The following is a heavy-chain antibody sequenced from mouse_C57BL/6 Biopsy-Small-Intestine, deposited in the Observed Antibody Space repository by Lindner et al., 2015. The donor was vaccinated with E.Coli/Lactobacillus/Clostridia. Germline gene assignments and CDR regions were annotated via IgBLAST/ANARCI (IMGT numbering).Heavy chain of an antibody. Sequence: VQLQESGAELVKPGASVKISCKASGYSFTAYNMNWVKQSHGKSLEWIGNINPYYGSTSYNQKFKGKATLTVDKSSSTAYMQLNSLTSEDSAVYYCARYYYDGSYYFDYWGQGTTLTVSS. CDR1: GYSFTAYN. CDR2: INPYYGST. V-gene: IGHV1-39*01. CDR3: ARYYYDGSYYFDY. D-gene: IGHD1-1*01. J-gene: IGHJ2*01.